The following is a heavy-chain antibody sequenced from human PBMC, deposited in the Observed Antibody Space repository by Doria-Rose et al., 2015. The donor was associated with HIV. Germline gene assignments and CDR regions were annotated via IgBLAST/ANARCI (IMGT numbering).Heavy chain of an antibody. CDR1: GVSLSSPGMG. V-gene: IGHV2-26*01. CDR3: ARIKSSRWYHKYYFDF. CDR2: IFSDDER. D-gene: IGHD6-13*01. Sequence: SGPVLVKPTETLTLTCTVSGVSLSSPGMGVSWIRQPPGKALEWLANIFSDDERSYKTSLKSRLTLSRVSSKRQVVITMTDMDPVDTATYYCARIKSSRWYHKYYFDFWGQGTLVIVSA. J-gene: IGHJ4*02.